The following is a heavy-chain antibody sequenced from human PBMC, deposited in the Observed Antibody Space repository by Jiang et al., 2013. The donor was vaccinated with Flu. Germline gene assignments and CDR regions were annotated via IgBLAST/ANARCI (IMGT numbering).Heavy chain of an antibody. CDR2: IYSGGST. Sequence: PGGSLRLSCAASGFTVSSNYMSWVRQAPGKGLEWVSVIYSGGSTYYADSVKGRFTISRDNSKNMLYLQMNSLRAEDTAVYYCARDPPRIAAAGTPDYWGQGTLVTVSS. J-gene: IGHJ4*02. CDR1: GFTVSSNY. V-gene: IGHV3-66*01. D-gene: IGHD6-13*01. CDR3: ARDPPRIAAAGTPDY.